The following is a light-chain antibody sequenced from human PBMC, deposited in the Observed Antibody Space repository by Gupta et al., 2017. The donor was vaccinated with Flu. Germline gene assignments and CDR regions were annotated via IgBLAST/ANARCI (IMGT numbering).Light chain of an antibody. CDR2: GAS. J-gene: IGKJ2*01. V-gene: IGKV1-39*01. CDR1: QSVGAI. Sequence: DIHLTQCPSSLYASVVDRVTITCRASQSVGAILNWYRQKPGRAPHLLISGASTVQSGVPSRFSGGGAGTDFSLTIERLQPEDSGMYYCQQTDSTPYTFGQGTKLEI. CDR3: QQTDSTPYT.